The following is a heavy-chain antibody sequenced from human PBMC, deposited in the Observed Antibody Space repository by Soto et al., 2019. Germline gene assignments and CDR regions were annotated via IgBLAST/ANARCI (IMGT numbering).Heavy chain of an antibody. Sequence: QVQLVQSGAEVKKPGASVKVSCKASGYTFTSYGISWVRQAPGQGLEWMGWISAYHGNTNYAQKHQGRVTMTTDTSTSTAYMELRSLRSDDTAVYYCARRGAPRTYYYYGMDVWGQGTTVTVSS. CDR2: ISAYHGNT. CDR1: GYTFTSYG. CDR3: ARRGAPRTYYYYGMDV. J-gene: IGHJ6*02. V-gene: IGHV1-18*04. D-gene: IGHD1-26*01.